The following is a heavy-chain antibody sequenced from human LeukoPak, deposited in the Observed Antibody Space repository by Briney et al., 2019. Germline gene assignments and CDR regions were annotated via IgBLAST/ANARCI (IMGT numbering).Heavy chain of an antibody. J-gene: IGHJ4*02. V-gene: IGHV3-48*04. CDR1: GFTFSSYS. CDR3: ARDKVVGATIFDY. Sequence: GSLRLSCAASGFTFSSYSMNWVRQAPGKGLEWVSYISSSSSTIYYADSVKGRFTISRDNAKNSLYLQMNSLRAEDTAVYYCARDKVVGATIFDYWGQGTLVTVSS. D-gene: IGHD1-26*01. CDR2: ISSSSSTI.